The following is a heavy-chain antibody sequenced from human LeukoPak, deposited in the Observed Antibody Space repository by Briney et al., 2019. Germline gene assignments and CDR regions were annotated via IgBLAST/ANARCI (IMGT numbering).Heavy chain of an antibody. CDR2: IKQDGSEK. J-gene: IGHJ4*02. D-gene: IGHD3-10*01. V-gene: IGHV3-7*01. Sequence: GGSLRLSCAASGFTFSSYWMSWVRQAPGKGLEWVANIKQDGSEKYYVDSVKGRFTISRDNAKNSLYPQMNSLRAEDTAVYYCARVLGSYYNGGNDYWGQGTLVTVSS. CDR1: GFTFSSYW. CDR3: ARVLGSYYNGGNDY.